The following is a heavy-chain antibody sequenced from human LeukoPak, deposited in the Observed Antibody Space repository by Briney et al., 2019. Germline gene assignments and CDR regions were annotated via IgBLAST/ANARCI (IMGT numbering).Heavy chain of an antibody. V-gene: IGHV1-8*03. J-gene: IGHJ4*02. CDR2: MSPKSGYT. CDR3: ARVDGSADY. D-gene: IGHD3-22*01. CDR1: GYTFTRYD. Sequence: ASVKVSCKASGYTFTRYDINWVRQAPGQGLEWLGWMSPKSGYTGHAQKFQGRVTITRDTSISTVYMELSSLSSEDTAVYFCARVDGSADYWGQGTLVTVSS.